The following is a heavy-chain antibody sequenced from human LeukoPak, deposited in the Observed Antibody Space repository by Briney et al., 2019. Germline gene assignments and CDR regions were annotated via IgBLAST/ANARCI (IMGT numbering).Heavy chain of an antibody. V-gene: IGHV1-69*05. CDR3: AREDYGGNAPTRFVN. D-gene: IGHD4-23*01. CDR1: GGTFSSYA. CDR2: IIPIFGTA. Sequence: SVKVSCKASGGTFSSYAISWVRQAPGQGLEWMGGIIPIFGTANYAQKFQGRVTMTRDTSSSTAYMDLSRLRSDDTAVYYCAREDYGGNAPTRFVNWGQGTLVTVSS. J-gene: IGHJ4*02.